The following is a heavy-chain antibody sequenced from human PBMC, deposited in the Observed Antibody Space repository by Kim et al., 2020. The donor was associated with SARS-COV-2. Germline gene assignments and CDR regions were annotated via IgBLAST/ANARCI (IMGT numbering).Heavy chain of an antibody. V-gene: IGHV1-3*01. Sequence: QKFQGRVTITRDTSASTAYMELSSLRSEDTAVYYCAREATYYDFWYGMDVWGQGTTVTVSS. J-gene: IGHJ6*02. CDR3: AREATYYDFWYGMDV. D-gene: IGHD3-3*01.